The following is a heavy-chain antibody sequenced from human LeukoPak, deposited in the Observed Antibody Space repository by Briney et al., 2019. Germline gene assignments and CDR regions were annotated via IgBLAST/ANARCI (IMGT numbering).Heavy chain of an antibody. CDR2: INHSGST. Sequence: SETLSLTCAVYGGSFSGYYWSWIRQPPGRGLEWIGEINHSGSTNYNPSLKSRVTISVDTSKNQFSLKLSSVTAADTAVYYCARARGDGYNKRLDYWGQGTLVTVSS. V-gene: IGHV4-34*01. J-gene: IGHJ4*02. CDR3: ARARGDGYNKRLDY. D-gene: IGHD5-24*01. CDR1: GGSFSGYY.